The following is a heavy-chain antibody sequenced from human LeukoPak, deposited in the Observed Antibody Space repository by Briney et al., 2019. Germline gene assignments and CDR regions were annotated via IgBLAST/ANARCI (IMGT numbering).Heavy chain of an antibody. CDR3: AKRGVVIRVILVGFHKEAYHFDP. CDR1: GITLSNYG. D-gene: IGHD3-22*01. J-gene: IGHJ5*02. Sequence: AGGSLRLSCAVSGITLSNYGMSWVRQAPGKGLEWVADISGSAGGTYYADSVKGRFTVSRDNAKNTLYLQLNNLRAEDTAVYFCAKRGVVIRVILVGFHKEAYHFDPWGQGALVTVSS. CDR2: ISGSAGGT. V-gene: IGHV3-23*01.